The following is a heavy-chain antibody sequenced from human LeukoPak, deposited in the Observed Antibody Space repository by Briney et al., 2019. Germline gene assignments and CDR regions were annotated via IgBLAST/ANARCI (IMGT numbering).Heavy chain of an antibody. CDR1: GGSISSYY. Sequence: PSETMSLTCTVSGGSISSYYWNWFRQPPGKGLEWIGYIYYSGSTNYNPSLKSRVTIAVDTSKNQFSLKLSSVTAADTAVYYCARQEMRKDQLLSDNWFAPWGQGTLVTVSS. CDR3: ARQEMRKDQLLSDNWFAP. CDR2: IYYSGST. J-gene: IGHJ5*02. V-gene: IGHV4-59*08. D-gene: IGHD2-2*01.